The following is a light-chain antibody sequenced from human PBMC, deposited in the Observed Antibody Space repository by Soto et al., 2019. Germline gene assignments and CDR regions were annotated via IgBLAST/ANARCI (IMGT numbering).Light chain of an antibody. V-gene: IGKV2-28*01. CDR3: MQALQTPWT. Sequence: DIVMTQSPLSLPVTPGEPASISCRSSQSLLHSNGYNYLDWYLQKPVQSPQLLIYLGSNRASGVPDRFSGGGSGTYFTLKISRVEAEDVGVYYCMQALQTPWTFGQGTKVEIK. J-gene: IGKJ1*01. CDR2: LGS. CDR1: QSLLHSNGYNY.